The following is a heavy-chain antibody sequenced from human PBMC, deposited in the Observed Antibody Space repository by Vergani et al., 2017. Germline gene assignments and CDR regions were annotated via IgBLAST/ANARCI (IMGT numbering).Heavy chain of an antibody. D-gene: IGHD3-22*01. CDR1: GFTFDDYA. V-gene: IGHV3-9*01. CDR2: ISWNSGSI. J-gene: IGHJ3*02. CDR3: AKDRGRYYDSSGYYYGAFDI. Sequence: EVQLLESGGGLVQPGRSLRLSCAASGFTFDDYAMHWVRQAPGKGLEWVSGISWNSGSIGYADSVKGRFTISRDNAKKSLYLQMNSLRAEDTALYYCAKDRGRYYDSSGYYYGAFDIWGQGTMVTVSS.